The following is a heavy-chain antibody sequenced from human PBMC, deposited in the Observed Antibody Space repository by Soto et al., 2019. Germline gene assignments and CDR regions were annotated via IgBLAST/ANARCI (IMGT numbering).Heavy chain of an antibody. CDR3: ARVYYDFWSGLGNWFDP. CDR2: IYYSGST. J-gene: IGHJ5*02. V-gene: IGHV4-30-4*01. Sequence: SETLSLSCTVSGGSSGSGGDYWSWIRQPPGKGLEWIGYIYYSGSTYYNPSLKSRVTISVDTSKNQFSLKLSSVTAADTAVYYCARVYYDFWSGLGNWFDPWGQGTLVTVSS. CDR1: GGSSGSGGDY. D-gene: IGHD3-3*01.